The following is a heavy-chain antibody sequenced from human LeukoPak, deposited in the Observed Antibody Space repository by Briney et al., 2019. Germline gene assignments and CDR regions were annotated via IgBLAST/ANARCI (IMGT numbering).Heavy chain of an antibody. CDR2: INPNSGGT. D-gene: IGHD2-21*01. CDR3: ARGISVMYYYYYMDV. CDR1: GYTFTGYY. V-gene: IGHV1-2*02. J-gene: IGHJ6*03. Sequence: ASVKVSCKASGYTFTGYYMRWVRQAPGQGLEWMGWINPNSGGTNYAQKFQGRVTMTRDTSISTAYMELSRLRSDDTAVYYCARGISVMYYYYYMDVWGKGTTVTVSS.